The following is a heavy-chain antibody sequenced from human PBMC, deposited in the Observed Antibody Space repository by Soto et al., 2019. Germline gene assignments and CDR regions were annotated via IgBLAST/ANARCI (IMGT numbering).Heavy chain of an antibody. Sequence: HPGGSLRLSCTASGFSFSSHWMHWVRQAPGKGLIWVSRINTDGSTTNYADSVKGRFTISRDNAKNTLYLQMNSLRADDTAVYYCVRFGTYYDTSGYLYWGQGALVTVSS. CDR1: GFSFSSHW. CDR3: VRFGTYYDTSGYLY. D-gene: IGHD3-22*01. J-gene: IGHJ4*02. CDR2: INTDGSTT. V-gene: IGHV3-74*01.